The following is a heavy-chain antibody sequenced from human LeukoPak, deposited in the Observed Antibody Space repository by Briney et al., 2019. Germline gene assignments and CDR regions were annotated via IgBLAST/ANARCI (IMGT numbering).Heavy chain of an antibody. CDR1: GFTFNNYA. D-gene: IGHD2-21*02. CDR2: ISSDGGRT. CDR3: ENKRGILYCGGDCYPFDF. Sequence: QPGASPRLSCAASGFTFNNYAMHCVRQAPGKRVEYVSAISSDGGRTSYAGSVQVRFPLSRDSSNNRLYVQMHSLRAEDTAVYYGENKRGILYCGGDCYPFDFWGEGTLVTVS. V-gene: IGHV3-64*04. J-gene: IGHJ4*02.